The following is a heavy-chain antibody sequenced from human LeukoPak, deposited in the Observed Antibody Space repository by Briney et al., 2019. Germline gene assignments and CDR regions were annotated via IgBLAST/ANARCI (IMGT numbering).Heavy chain of an antibody. D-gene: IGHD5-18*01. CDR1: GFTFSSYE. V-gene: IGHV3-48*03. CDR2: ISSSGSTI. CDR3: ARVGTWIQLWLDY. Sequence: GGSLRLSCAASGFTFSSYEMNWVRQAPGKGLEWVSYISSSGSTIYYVDSVKGRFTISRDNAKNSLYLQMNSLRAEDTAVYYCARVGTWIQLWLDYWGQGTLVTVSS. J-gene: IGHJ4*02.